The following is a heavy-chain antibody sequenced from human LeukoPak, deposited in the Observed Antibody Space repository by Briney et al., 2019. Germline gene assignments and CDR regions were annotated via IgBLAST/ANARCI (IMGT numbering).Heavy chain of an antibody. Sequence: SEALSLTCTVSGASVNSGSSYWSWIRQPPGKRLEWIGYIYYSGSTNYNPSLKSRVTISVDTSKNQFSLKLSSVTAADTAVYYCASVRAVAGLDYWGQGTLVTVSS. CDR3: ASVRAVAGLDY. V-gene: IGHV4-61*01. CDR2: IYYSGST. J-gene: IGHJ4*02. CDR1: GASVNSGSSY. D-gene: IGHD6-19*01.